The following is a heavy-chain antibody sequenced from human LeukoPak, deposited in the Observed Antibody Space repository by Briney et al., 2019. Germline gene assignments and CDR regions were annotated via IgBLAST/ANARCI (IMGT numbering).Heavy chain of an antibody. CDR2: ISYDGSDK. Sequence: GGSLRLSCAASGFTFSSYAMHWVRQAPGKGLEWVAVISYDGSDKYYADSAKGRFTISRDNSKNTLYLQMNSLRAEDTAVYYCARGASVAVAGTFLGYWGQGTLVTVSS. CDR1: GFTFSSYA. CDR3: ARGASVAVAGTFLGY. V-gene: IGHV3-30-3*01. D-gene: IGHD6-19*01. J-gene: IGHJ4*02.